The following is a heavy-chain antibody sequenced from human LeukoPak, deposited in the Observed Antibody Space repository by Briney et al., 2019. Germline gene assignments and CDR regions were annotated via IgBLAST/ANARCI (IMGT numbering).Heavy chain of an antibody. V-gene: IGHV3-48*03. CDR3: ARGVSGSYYEYLDY. CDR1: RVSFITYE. Sequence: GGSLRLSCAASRVSFITYELKWVRQAPGKGLEWVSYISRSGSTIYYADSVKGRFTVSRDNAKSSLYLQMNSLRAEDTAVYYCARGVSGSYYEYLDYWGQGTLVTVSS. D-gene: IGHD1-26*01. J-gene: IGHJ4*02. CDR2: ISRSGSTI.